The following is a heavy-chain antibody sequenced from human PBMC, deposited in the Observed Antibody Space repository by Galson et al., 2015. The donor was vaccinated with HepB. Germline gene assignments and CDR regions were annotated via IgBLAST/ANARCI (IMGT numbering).Heavy chain of an antibody. CDR3: ARHLADPYSSSWYAFDY. J-gene: IGHJ4*02. D-gene: IGHD6-13*01. CDR2: IYPGDSDT. CDR1: GYSFTSYW. Sequence: QSGAEVKKPGESLKISCKGSGYSFTSYWIGWVRQMPGKGLEWMGIIYPGDSDTRYSPSFQGQVTISADKSISTAYLQWSSLKASDTAMYYCARHLADPYSSSWYAFDYWGQGTLVTVSS. V-gene: IGHV5-51*01.